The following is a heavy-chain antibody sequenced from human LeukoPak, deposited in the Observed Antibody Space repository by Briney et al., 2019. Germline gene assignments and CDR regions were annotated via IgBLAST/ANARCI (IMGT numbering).Heavy chain of an antibody. J-gene: IGHJ4*02. Sequence: ASVKVSCKASGYTFTSYDINWVRQATGQGLEWMGWMNPNSGNTGYAQKFQGRVTITRNTSISTAYMELSSLRSEDTAVYYCARVTPFSSGWYYWGQGTLVTVSS. V-gene: IGHV1-8*03. CDR1: GYTFTSYD. CDR2: MNPNSGNT. D-gene: IGHD6-19*01. CDR3: ARVTPFSSGWYY.